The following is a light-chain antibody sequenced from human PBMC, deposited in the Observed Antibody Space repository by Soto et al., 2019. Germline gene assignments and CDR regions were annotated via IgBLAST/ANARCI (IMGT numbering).Light chain of an antibody. CDR3: GTWDSSLSAYV. V-gene: IGLV1-51*01. CDR1: SSNIRNNY. CDR2: DNN. J-gene: IGLJ1*01. Sequence: QSVLTQPPSVSAAPRQKVTISCSGSSSNIRNNYVSWYQQLPGTAPKLLIYDNNKRPSGIPDRFSGSKSGTSATLGITGLQTGDEAHYYCGTWDSSLSAYVFGTGTKGTVL.